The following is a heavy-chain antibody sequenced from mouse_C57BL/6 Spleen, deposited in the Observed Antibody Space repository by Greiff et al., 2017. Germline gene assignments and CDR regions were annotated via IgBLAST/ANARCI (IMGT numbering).Heavy chain of an antibody. CDR1: GFTFSSYA. Sequence: EVHLVESGGGLVKPGGSLKLSCAASGFTFSSYAMSWARQTPEKRLEWVATISDGGSYTYYPDNVKGRFTISRDNAKNNLYLQMSHLKSEDTAMYYCARDDSSGSFDYWGQGTTLTVSS. CDR2: ISDGGSYT. V-gene: IGHV5-4*01. J-gene: IGHJ2*01. CDR3: ARDDSSGSFDY. D-gene: IGHD3-2*02.